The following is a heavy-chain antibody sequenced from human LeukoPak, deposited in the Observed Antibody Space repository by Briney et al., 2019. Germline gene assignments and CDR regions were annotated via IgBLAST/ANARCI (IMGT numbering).Heavy chain of an antibody. CDR3: ARDQGCSSTSCFIDY. CDR2: INPSGGST. CDR1: GYTFTSYY. V-gene: IGHV1-46*01. D-gene: IGHD2-2*01. Sequence: ASVKVSCKASGYTFTSYYMHWVRQAPGQGLEWMGIINPSGGSTNYAQKFQGRVTMTRDMFTKTVYMELSSLRSEDTAVYYCARDQGCSSTSCFIDYWGQGTLVTVSS. J-gene: IGHJ4*02.